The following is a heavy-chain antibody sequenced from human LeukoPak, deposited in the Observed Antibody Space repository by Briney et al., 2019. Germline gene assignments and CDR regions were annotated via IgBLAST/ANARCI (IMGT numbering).Heavy chain of an antibody. CDR2: INHSGST. J-gene: IGHJ6*02. D-gene: IGHD4-4*01. Sequence: PSETLSLTCAVYGGSFSGYYWSWIRQPPGKGLEWIGEINHSGSTNYNPSLKSRVTISVDTSKNQFSLKLSSVTAADTAVYYCARWNSNYLGYNYYGMDVWGQGTTVTVSS. V-gene: IGHV4-34*01. CDR1: GGSFSGYY. CDR3: ARWNSNYLGYNYYGMDV.